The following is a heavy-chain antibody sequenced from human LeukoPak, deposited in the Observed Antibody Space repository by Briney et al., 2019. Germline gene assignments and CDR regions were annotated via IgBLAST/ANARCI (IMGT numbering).Heavy chain of an antibody. D-gene: IGHD4-17*01. V-gene: IGHV3-48*03. CDR3: ATATSLDYGDYFFHH. CDR1: GFTFSSYE. J-gene: IGHJ1*01. CDR2: ISRSGNAI. Sequence: GGSLRLSCAASGFTFSSYEMNWVRQAPGKGLEWLSYISRSGNAIYYADSMKGRFTISRDNAKNSLYLQMNSLRVEDTAVYYCATATSLDYGDYFFHHWGQGTLLTVSS.